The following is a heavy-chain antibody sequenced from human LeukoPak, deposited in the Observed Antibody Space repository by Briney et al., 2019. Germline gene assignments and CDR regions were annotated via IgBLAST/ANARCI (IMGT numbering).Heavy chain of an antibody. CDR2: FNPEDGET. D-gene: IGHD5-12*01. CDR1: GYTLTGLS. Sequence: ASVKVSCKVSGYTLTGLSMRWVRQAPGKGLEWMGGFNPEDGETIYAQKFQGRVTMTEDTSTHTAYMELSSMRSEDTDVYYCARDQRGYDKFFDQWGQGTLVNVSS. J-gene: IGHJ4*02. V-gene: IGHV1-24*01. CDR3: ARDQRGYDKFFDQ.